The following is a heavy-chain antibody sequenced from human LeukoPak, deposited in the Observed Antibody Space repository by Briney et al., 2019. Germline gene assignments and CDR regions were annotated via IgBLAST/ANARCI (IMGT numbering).Heavy chain of an antibody. D-gene: IGHD3-16*01. V-gene: IGHV3-11*01. CDR2: VTNTGRST. J-gene: IGHJ4*02. Sequence: GGSLRLSCAVSGFSLSDYYMNWVRQAPGKGLEWISYVTNTGRSTDYADSVKGRFTISRDSAKNSVSLQLSSLTAEDTAVYYCARGRRGSYYTFQVWGQGTLVSVSS. CDR3: ARGRRGSYYTFQV. CDR1: GFSLSDYY.